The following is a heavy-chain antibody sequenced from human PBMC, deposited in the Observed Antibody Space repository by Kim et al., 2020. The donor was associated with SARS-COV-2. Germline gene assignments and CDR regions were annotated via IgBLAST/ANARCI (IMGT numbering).Heavy chain of an antibody. V-gene: IGHV4-34*01. CDR1: GGSFSGYY. J-gene: IGHJ6*02. D-gene: IGHD6-6*01. Sequence: SETLSLTCAVYGGSFSGYYWSWIRQPPGKGLEWIGEINHSGSTNYNPSLKSRVTISVDTSKNQFSLKLSSVTAADTAVYYCARGRGNSSSKSRLYYYYYGMDVWGQGTTVTVSS. CDR3: ARGRGNSSSKSRLYYYYYGMDV. CDR2: INHSGST.